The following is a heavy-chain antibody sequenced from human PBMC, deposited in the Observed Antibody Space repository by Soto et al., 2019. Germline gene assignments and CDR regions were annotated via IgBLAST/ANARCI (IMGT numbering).Heavy chain of an antibody. Sequence: GGSLRLSCAASGFTFSSYWMSWVRQAPGKGLEWVANIKQDGSEKYYVDSVKGRFTISRDNAKNSLYRQMNGLRAEDTAVYYCAREDSSGWYGLFDYWGQGTLVTVSS. CDR2: IKQDGSEK. CDR1: GFTFSSYW. V-gene: IGHV3-7*05. CDR3: AREDSSGWYGLFDY. D-gene: IGHD6-19*01. J-gene: IGHJ4*02.